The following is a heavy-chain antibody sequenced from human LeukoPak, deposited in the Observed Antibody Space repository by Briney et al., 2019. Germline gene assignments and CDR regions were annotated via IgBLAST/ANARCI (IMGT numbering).Heavy chain of an antibody. J-gene: IGHJ4*02. V-gene: IGHV4-39*01. CDR1: GGSISSSSYY. CDR2: IYYSGST. Sequence: SETLSLTCTVSGGSISSSSYYWGWIRQPPGTGLEWLGSIYYSGSTYYNPSLKSRVTISVDTSKNQFSLKLSSVTAADTAVYYCARQWRLGARSGFGDWGQGTLVTVSS. D-gene: IGHD3-3*01. CDR3: ARQWRLGARSGFGD.